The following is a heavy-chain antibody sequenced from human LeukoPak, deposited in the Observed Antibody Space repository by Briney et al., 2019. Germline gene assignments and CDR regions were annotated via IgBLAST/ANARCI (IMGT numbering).Heavy chain of an antibody. V-gene: IGHV3-30*02. D-gene: IGHD3-9*01. CDR1: GFTFNNYG. CDR3: AKGPKRYNILTGYFVIETAFDI. J-gene: IGHJ3*02. CDR2: IRYDGRNK. Sequence: GGSLRLSCAASGFTFNNYGMHWVRQAPGKGLEWVAFIRYDGRNKYYADSVKGRFTISRDNSKNTLYLQMNSLRAEDTAVYYCAKGPKRYNILTGYFVIETAFDIWGQGTMVTVSS.